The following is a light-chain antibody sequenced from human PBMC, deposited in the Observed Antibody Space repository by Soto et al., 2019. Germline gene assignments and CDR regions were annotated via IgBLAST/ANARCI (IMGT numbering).Light chain of an antibody. CDR2: GAS. J-gene: IGKJ1*01. CDR3: QQYNTWHPKMA. Sequence: VVTQSPATLSVFPGETATLSCRASQSVSSDLAWYQQRPGKAPRLLIYGASTRATGIPARFRGSGSGTEFRLTFSSLQSGDFATYYCQQYNTWHPKMAFGLGTKV. CDR1: QSVSSD. V-gene: IGKV3-15*01.